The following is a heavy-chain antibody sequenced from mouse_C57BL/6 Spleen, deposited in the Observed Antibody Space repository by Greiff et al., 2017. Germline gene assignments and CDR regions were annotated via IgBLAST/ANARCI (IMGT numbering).Heavy chain of an antibody. V-gene: IGHV1-52*01. CDR3: AREDYYGSGMGMDY. D-gene: IGHD1-1*01. CDR1: GYTFTSYW. J-gene: IGHJ4*01. Sequence: VQLQPPWAELVRPGSSVKLSCKASGYTFTSYWMHWVKQRPIQGLEWIGNIYPSDSETHYNQKFKDKATLTVDKSSSTAYMQLSSLTSEDSAVYDCAREDYYGSGMGMDYGGQGTSVTVSS. CDR2: IYPSDSET.